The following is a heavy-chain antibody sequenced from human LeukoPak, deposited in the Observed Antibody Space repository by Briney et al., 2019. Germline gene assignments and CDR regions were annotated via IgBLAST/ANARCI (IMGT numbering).Heavy chain of an antibody. Sequence: PGGSLRLSCAASGFTFSYANMNWVRQAPGEGLEWVGLIKRKADGGTTHYGAPVKGRFTISRDDSKDTLYLQMSSLKIEDTAVYYCTTRRRRDALTGDGYWGQGTLVTVSS. V-gene: IGHV3-15*01. D-gene: IGHD5-24*01. CDR1: GFTFSYAN. CDR3: TTRRRRDALTGDGY. J-gene: IGHJ4*02. CDR2: IKRKADGGTT.